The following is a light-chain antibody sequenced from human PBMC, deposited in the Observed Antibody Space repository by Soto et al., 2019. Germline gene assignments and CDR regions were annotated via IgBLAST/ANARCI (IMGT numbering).Light chain of an antibody. CDR1: SSNIGAGYD. V-gene: IGLV1-40*01. J-gene: IGLJ1*01. CDR3: QSYDSRLSAYV. Sequence: VLTLPPSVSGAPGQRVTIYCTGSSSNIGAGYDVHWYLTVPGPAPKLLVYTHDSRPSGVPDRFSGSTSGTSASLAITGLQSEGEADYYCQSYDSRLSAYVFGTGTKVTVL. CDR2: THD.